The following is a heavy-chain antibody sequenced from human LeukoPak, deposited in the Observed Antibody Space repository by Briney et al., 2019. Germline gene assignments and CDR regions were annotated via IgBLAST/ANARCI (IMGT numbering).Heavy chain of an antibody. CDR2: IYYSGST. J-gene: IGHJ1*01. V-gene: IGHV4-59*08. Sequence: SETLSLTCTVSGGSISSYYWSWIRQPPGKGLEWIGYIYYSGSTNYNPSLKSRVTISVDTSKNKFSLKLSSVTAADTAVYYCARHADYYGSGSYTSQLLFQHWGQGTLVTVSS. CDR1: GGSISSYY. CDR3: ARHADYYGSGSYTSQLLFQH. D-gene: IGHD3-10*01.